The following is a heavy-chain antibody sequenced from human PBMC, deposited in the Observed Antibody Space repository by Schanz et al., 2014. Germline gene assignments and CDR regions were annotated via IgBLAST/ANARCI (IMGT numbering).Heavy chain of an antibody. CDR2: IIPVLNIA. CDR1: GGTFSSYT. D-gene: IGHD3-9*01. J-gene: IGHJ4*02. Sequence: QLQLVQSGAEVKKPGSSVKVSCKLSGGTFSSYTISWMRQAPGQGLEWMGKIIPVLNIATYAQRFQGRVSITADTSTTTAYMELSGLRSEDTAVYYCAKHVRSLTGNDYWGQGTLVIVSS. V-gene: IGHV1-69*02. CDR3: AKHVRSLTGNDY.